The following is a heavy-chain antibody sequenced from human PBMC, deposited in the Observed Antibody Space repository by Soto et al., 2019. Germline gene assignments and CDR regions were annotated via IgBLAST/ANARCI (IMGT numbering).Heavy chain of an antibody. J-gene: IGHJ6*03. CDR2: ITCDGSSK. CDR1: GFTFDDYG. CDR3: AKEGLPVTTYSYYYMDV. V-gene: IGHV3-30*18. D-gene: IGHD4-17*01. Sequence: GGSLRLSCAASGFTFDDYGMSWVRQAPGKGLEWVSGITCDGSSKYYADSVKGRFTISRDNSKSTLYLQMNSLRAEDTAVYYCAKEGLPVTTYSYYYMDVWGKGTTVTVSS.